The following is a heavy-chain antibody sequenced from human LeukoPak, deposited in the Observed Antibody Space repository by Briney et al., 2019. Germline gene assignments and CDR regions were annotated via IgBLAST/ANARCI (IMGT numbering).Heavy chain of an antibody. V-gene: IGHV1-8*01. Sequence: ASVKVSCKASGYTFTSYDINWVRQATGQGLEWMGWMNPNSGNTGYAQKFQGRVTMTRNTSISTAYMELSSLRSEDTAVYYCARGYCSSTSCYYYYYYGVDVWGQGTTVTVSS. J-gene: IGHJ6*02. CDR2: MNPNSGNT. CDR1: GYTFTSYD. CDR3: ARGYCSSTSCYYYYYYGVDV. D-gene: IGHD2-2*01.